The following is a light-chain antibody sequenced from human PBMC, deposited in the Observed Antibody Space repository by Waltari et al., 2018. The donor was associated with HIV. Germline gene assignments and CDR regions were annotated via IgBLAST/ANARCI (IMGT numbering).Light chain of an antibody. CDR1: VLPDHY. CDR2: KDH. Sequence: SSELIQPPSQSVSPGQTARIPCPGDVLPDHYVFCYQQRPGQAPLLVIYKDHERPSGIPERFSGSSSGTKATLTITGVQPEDEADYYCQSGDKGRTHSVVFGGGTKLTVL. J-gene: IGLJ2*01. CDR3: QSGDKGRTHSVV. V-gene: IGLV3-25*03.